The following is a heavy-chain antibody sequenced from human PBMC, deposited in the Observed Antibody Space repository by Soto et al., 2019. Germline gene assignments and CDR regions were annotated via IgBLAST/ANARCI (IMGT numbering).Heavy chain of an antibody. D-gene: IGHD2-8*01. V-gene: IGHV4-39*01. CDR1: GGSISSSSYY. J-gene: IGHJ4*02. CDR2: IYYSGST. CDR3: ARSPIPSLYD. Sequence: PSETLSLTCTVSGGSISSSSYYWGWIRQPPGKGLEWIGSIYYSGSTYYNPSLKSRVTISVDTSKNQFSLKLSSVTAADTAVYYCARSPIPSLYDWGQGTLVTVSS.